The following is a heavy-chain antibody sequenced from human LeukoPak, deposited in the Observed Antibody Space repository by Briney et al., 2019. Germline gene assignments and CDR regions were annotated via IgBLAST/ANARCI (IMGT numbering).Heavy chain of an antibody. CDR2: ISAYNGNT. CDR1: GYTYTTYG. V-gene: IGHV1-18*01. CDR3: ARAYSGYDSWFDP. Sequence: GASVKVSCKASGYTYTTYGISWVRQAPGQGLEWMGWISAYNGNTNYAQKLQGRVTMTTDTSTSTAYMELRSLRSDDTAVYYCARAYSGYDSWFDPWGQGTLVTVSS. J-gene: IGHJ5*02. D-gene: IGHD5-12*01.